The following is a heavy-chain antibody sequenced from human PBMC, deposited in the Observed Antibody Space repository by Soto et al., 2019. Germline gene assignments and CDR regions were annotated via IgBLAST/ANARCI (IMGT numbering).Heavy chain of an antibody. CDR3: AKVLRYCSGESCPPPVY. V-gene: IGHV3-23*01. D-gene: IGHD2-15*01. CDR2: ISVSVSST. Sequence: EVQLLESGGGLVQPGGSLRLSCAASGFTFSSYAMNWVRQAPGKGLEWVSAISVSVSSTYYADSVKGRFTISRDNSKNTLYLQMNSLRAEDTAIYYCAKVLRYCSGESCPPPVYWGQGTLVTVSS. J-gene: IGHJ4*02. CDR1: GFTFSSYA.